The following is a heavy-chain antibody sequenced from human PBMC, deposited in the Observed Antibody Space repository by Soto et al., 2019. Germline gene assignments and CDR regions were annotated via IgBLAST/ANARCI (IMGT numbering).Heavy chain of an antibody. Sequence: GGSLRLSCAASGFTFSSYAMSWVRQAPGKGLEWVSAISGSGGSTCYADSVKGRFTISRDNSKNTLYLQMNSLRAEDTAVYYCAKSVGGITGTTSYWFDPWGQGTLVTVSS. CDR3: AKSVGGITGTTSYWFDP. CDR2: ISGSGGST. CDR1: GFTFSSYA. J-gene: IGHJ5*02. D-gene: IGHD1-7*01. V-gene: IGHV3-23*01.